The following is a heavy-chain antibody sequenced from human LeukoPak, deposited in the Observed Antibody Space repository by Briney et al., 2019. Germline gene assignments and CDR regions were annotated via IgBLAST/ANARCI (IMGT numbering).Heavy chain of an antibody. CDR1: GFTFSSYA. J-gene: IGHJ4*02. CDR2: ISNNGGST. D-gene: IGHD1-14*01. CDR3: ARFTGI. V-gene: IGHV3-64*01. Sequence: PGGSLRLSCAASGFTFSSYAMHWVRQAPGKGLEYVSAISNNGGSTYYANSVKGRFTISRDNPKNTLYLQMGSLRAEDMAVYYCARFTGIWGQGTLVTVSS.